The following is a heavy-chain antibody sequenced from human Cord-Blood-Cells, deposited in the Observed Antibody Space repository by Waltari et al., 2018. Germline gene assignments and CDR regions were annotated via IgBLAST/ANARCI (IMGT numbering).Heavy chain of an antibody. J-gene: IGHJ4*02. D-gene: IGHD6-19*01. V-gene: IGHV4-34*01. CDR3: ARSIAVAGQVDY. CDR2: INHSGST. Sequence: QVQLQQWGAGLLKPSETLSLTCAVYGGSFSGYYWSWIRQPPGKGLEWIGEINHSGSTNYNPSLKSRGTISVDTSKNQFSLKLGSVTAADTAVYYCARSIAVAGQVDYWGQGTLVTVSS. CDR1: GGSFSGYY.